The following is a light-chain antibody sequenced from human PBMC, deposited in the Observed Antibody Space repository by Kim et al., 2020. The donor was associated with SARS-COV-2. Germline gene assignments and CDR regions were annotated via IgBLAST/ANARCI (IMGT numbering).Light chain of an antibody. J-gene: IGLJ3*02. Sequence: SYELTQPPSLSVSPGQTARIPCSGEALAKQYVYWYQQKPGQAPVLVVYKDTERPSGISERLSGSSSGTTVTLTINEARAEDEADYYCQLADTIGEVFG. CDR3: QLADTIGEV. CDR2: KDT. CDR1: ALAKQY. V-gene: IGLV3-25*03.